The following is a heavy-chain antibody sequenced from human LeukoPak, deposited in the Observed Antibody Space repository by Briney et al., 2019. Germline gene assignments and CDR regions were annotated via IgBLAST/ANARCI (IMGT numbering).Heavy chain of an antibody. CDR3: ARTPFNIVVVPAAIEVQSNFYMDV. J-gene: IGHJ6*03. V-gene: IGHV3-20*04. CDR2: INWNGGST. CDR1: GFTFDDYG. Sequence: GGSLRLSCAASGFTFDDYGMSWVRQAPGKGLEWVSGINWNGGSTGYADSVKGRFTISRDNAKNSLYLQMNSLRAEDTAVFYCARTPFNIVVVPAAIEVQSNFYMDVWGKGTTVTISS. D-gene: IGHD2-2*01.